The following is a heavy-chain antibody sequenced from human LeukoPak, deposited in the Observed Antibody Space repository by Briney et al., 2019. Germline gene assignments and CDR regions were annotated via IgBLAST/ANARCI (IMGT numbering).Heavy chain of an antibody. CDR2: IYYSGST. J-gene: IGHJ4*02. CDR1: GGSISSGGYY. D-gene: IGHD5-12*01. Sequence: PSETLSLTCTVSGGSISSGGYYWSWIRQHPGKGLEWIGYIYYSGSTYYNPSLKSRVTISVDTSKNQFSLKLSSVTAADTAVYYCASSAYLNYYFDYWGQGTLVTVSS. CDR3: ASSAYLNYYFDY. V-gene: IGHV4-31*03.